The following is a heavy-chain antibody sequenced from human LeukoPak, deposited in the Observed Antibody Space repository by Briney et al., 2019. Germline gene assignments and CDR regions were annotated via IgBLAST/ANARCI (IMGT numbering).Heavy chain of an antibody. V-gene: IGHV3-21*04. D-gene: IGHD3-16*01. CDR2: ISSSSSYI. Sequence: PGGSLRLSCAASGFTFSSYSMNWVRQAPGKGLEWVSSISSSSSYIYYADSVKGRFTISRDNAKNSLYLQMNSLRSDDTAVYYCARGLITFGEFHGQPGVFDYWGQGTLVTVSS. CDR3: ARGLITFGEFHGQPGVFDY. J-gene: IGHJ4*02. CDR1: GFTFSSYS.